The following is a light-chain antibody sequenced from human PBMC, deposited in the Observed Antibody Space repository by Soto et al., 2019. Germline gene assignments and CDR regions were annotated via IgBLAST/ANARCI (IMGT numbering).Light chain of an antibody. J-gene: IGKJ1*01. V-gene: IGKV3-20*01. Sequence: EFVLTQSPGTLSLSPGERATLSCRASQSVRSRYLAWYQQKSGQAPRLLIYGASSRATGIPDRFSGSGSGTDFTLTISILEPEDFAVYYCQQFDTTPWTFGQGTKVEFK. CDR3: QQFDTTPWT. CDR1: QSVRSRY. CDR2: GAS.